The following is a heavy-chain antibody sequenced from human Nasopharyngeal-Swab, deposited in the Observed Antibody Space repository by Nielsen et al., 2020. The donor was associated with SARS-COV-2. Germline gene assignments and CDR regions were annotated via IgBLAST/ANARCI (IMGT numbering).Heavy chain of an antibody. V-gene: IGHV4-34*01. CDR1: GGSFSGYY. CDR2: INHSGGT. Sequence: GSLRLSCAVYGGSFSGYYWSWIRQPPGKGLEWIGEINHSGGTNYNPSLKSRVTISVDTSKNQFSLKLSSVTAADTAVYYCARGLGNWYFDLWGRGTLVTVSS. D-gene: IGHD7-27*01. J-gene: IGHJ2*01. CDR3: ARGLGNWYFDL.